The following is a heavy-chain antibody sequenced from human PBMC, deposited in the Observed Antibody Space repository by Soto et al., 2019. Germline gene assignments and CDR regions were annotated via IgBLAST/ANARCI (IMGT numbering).Heavy chain of an antibody. D-gene: IGHD3-3*01. CDR2: IYPGDSDT. Sequence: PGESLKISCKGSGYSFTSYWIGWVRQMPGKGLEWMGIIYPGDSDTRYSPSFQGQVTISADKSISTAYLQWSSLKASDTAMYYCARPEDDFWSGNYYGMDFWGQGTTVTVAS. J-gene: IGHJ6*02. CDR3: ARPEDDFWSGNYYGMDF. V-gene: IGHV5-51*01. CDR1: GYSFTSYW.